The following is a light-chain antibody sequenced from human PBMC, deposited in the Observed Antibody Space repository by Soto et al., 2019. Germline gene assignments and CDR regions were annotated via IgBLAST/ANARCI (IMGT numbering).Light chain of an antibody. V-gene: IGKV3-11*01. J-gene: IGKJ4*01. CDR3: QQRSDWLT. CDR2: DAS. Sequence: TVLTQSPASLSLSPGENAIRSGRASHIVSNYLAWYQQKPGQAPRXLIYDASYRATGIPARFSGGGSGTDFTLSISSLEPEDFAVYYCQQRSDWLTFGGGTKVDIK. CDR1: HIVSNY.